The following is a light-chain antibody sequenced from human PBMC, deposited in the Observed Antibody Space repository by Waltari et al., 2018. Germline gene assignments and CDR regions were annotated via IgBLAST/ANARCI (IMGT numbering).Light chain of an antibody. V-gene: IGLV3-25*03. CDR2: KDN. J-gene: IGLJ2*01. CDR1: ALPNQY. Sequence: SYELTQSPSVSVSPGQTASITCSGDALPNQYAYWYQQKPGQAPVMVIYKDNERPSGIPARFSASNSGTTVTLTISGVQAEDEAYYYCQSSYSSGSYVVFGGGTKLTVL. CDR3: QSSYSSGSYVV.